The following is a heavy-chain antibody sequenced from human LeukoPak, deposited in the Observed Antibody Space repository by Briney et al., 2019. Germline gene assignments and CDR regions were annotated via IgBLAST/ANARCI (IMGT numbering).Heavy chain of an antibody. CDR3: ARATTADH. J-gene: IGHJ5*02. CDR1: GHTFSTNT. CDR2: ISSSSSTI. D-gene: IGHD5-12*01. V-gene: IGHV3-48*02. Sequence: GGSLRLSCAASGHTFSTNTMNWVREAPGKGLEWVSYISSSSSTIYYADSVKGRFTISRDNAKNSLFLQMDSLRDEDTAVYYCARATTADHWGQGTLVTVSS.